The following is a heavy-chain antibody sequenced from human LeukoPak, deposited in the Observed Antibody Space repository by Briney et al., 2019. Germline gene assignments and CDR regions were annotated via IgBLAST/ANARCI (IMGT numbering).Heavy chain of an antibody. D-gene: IGHD2-15*01. Sequence: ASVKVSCKASGYTFTSYFIHWVRQAPGQGLEWMGIINPSGGSTNYAQKFQGRVTMTRDTSTSTVYMELSSLRVEDTAVYYCAKDTGVVVALDSWGQGTQVTVSS. CDR2: INPSGGST. CDR1: GYTFTSYF. CDR3: AKDTGVVVALDS. J-gene: IGHJ4*02. V-gene: IGHV1-46*01.